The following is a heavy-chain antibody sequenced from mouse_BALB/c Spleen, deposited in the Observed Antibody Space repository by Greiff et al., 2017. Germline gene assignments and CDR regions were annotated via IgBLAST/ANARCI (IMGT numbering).Heavy chain of an antibody. CDR1: GYTFTSYY. J-gene: IGHJ4*01. V-gene: IGHV1S81*02. D-gene: IGHD1-1*01. CDR2: INPSNGGT. Sequence: QVQLQQSGAELVKPGASVKLSCKASGYTFTSYYMYWVKQRPGQGLEWIGEINPSNGGTNFNEKFKSKATLTVDKSSSTAYMQLSSLTSEDSAVYYCTRSENYGKGYYAMDYWGQGTSVTVSS. CDR3: TRSENYGKGYYAMDY.